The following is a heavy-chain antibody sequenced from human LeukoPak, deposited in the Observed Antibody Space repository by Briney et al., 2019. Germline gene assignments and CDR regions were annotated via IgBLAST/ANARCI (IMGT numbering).Heavy chain of an antibody. CDR2: ISSGGTTM. CDR1: GFTFSSFE. D-gene: IGHD6-19*01. J-gene: IGHJ4*02. V-gene: IGHV3-48*03. Sequence: GGSLRLSCAASGFTFSSFEMNWVRQAPGKGLEWVSYISSGGTTMYYADSVKGRFTISRDNAKNSLYLQMNSLRAEDTAVYYCARQPDDFSGWNNGQDFFDCWGQGTLVTVSS. CDR3: ARQPDDFSGWNNGQDFFDC.